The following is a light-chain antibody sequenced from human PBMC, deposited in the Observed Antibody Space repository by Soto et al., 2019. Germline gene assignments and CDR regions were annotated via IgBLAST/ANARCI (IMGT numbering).Light chain of an antibody. J-gene: IGKJ5*01. CDR2: GTS. Sequence: EIGLTQSPCTLSLSTGERATLSCRASQSVSNNYLAWYQQKPGQAPRLLIYGTSSRATGIPDRFSGSGSGTDFTLTISRLEPEDFAVYFCQRYGSSPLITFGQGTRLAIK. CDR1: QSVSNNY. CDR3: QRYGSSPLIT. V-gene: IGKV3-20*01.